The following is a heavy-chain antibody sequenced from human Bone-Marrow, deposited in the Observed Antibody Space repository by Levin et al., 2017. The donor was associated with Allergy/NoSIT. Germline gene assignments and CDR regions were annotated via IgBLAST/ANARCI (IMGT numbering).Heavy chain of an antibody. CDR1: GFTFSDYY. D-gene: IGHD1-26*01. Sequence: GESLKISCAASGFTFSDYYMSWIRQAPGKGLEWVSYISSSGSTIYYADSVKGRFTISRDNAKNSLYLQMNSLRAEDTAVYYCARVPAWGDYLDYWGQGTLVTVSS. V-gene: IGHV3-11*01. J-gene: IGHJ4*02. CDR3: ARVPAWGDYLDY. CDR2: ISSSGSTI.